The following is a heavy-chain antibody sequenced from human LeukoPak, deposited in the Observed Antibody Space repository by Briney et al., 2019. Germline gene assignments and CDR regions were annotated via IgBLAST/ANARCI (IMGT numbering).Heavy chain of an antibody. CDR3: ARGGYYDFWSGYSKSRNFDY. Sequence: PGGSLRLSCAASGFTFSSYWMSWVRQAPGKGLEWAANIKQDGSEKYYVDSVKGRFTISRDNAKNSLYLQMNSLRAEDTAVYYCARGGYYDFWSGYSKSRNFDYWGQGTLVTVSS. J-gene: IGHJ4*02. D-gene: IGHD3-3*01. CDR1: GFTFSSYW. V-gene: IGHV3-7*01. CDR2: IKQDGSEK.